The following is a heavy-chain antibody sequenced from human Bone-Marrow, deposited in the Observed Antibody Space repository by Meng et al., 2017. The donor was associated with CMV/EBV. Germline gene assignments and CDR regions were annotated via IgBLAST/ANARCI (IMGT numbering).Heavy chain of an antibody. D-gene: IGHD7-27*01. CDR1: GFTFSSYW. V-gene: IGHV3-74*03. CDR3: GRDLTGERDL. Sequence: EVQLVESGGGLVQPGGSLRLSCADSGFTFSSYWMHWVRQVPGEGLMWVSRINTDGSFTSYADSVKGRFTISRDNAKNTLYLQMNSLRVDDSAGYYCGRDLTGERDLWGQGTLVTVSS. CDR2: INTDGSFT. J-gene: IGHJ4*02.